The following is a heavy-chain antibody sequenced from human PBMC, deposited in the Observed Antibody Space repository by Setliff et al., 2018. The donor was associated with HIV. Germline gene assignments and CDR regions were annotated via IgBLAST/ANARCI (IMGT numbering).Heavy chain of an antibody. V-gene: IGHV7-4-1*02. CDR2: INTNTGNP. CDR3: AKNDHLYYMDV. J-gene: IGHJ6*03. CDR1: GYTFSNYG. Sequence: GASVKVSCKASGYTFSNYGMNWVRQAPGQGLEWMGWINTNTGNPTYAQDFTGRFVFSLDTSVSTAYLQMNSLRAEDTAVYFCAKNDHLYYMDVWGKGTTVTVSS.